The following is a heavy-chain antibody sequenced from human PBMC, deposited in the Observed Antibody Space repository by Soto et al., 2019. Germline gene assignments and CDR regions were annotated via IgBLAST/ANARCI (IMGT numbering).Heavy chain of an antibody. CDR2: VYYSGGT. Sequence: ETLSLTCDVSVGSIDNSHSFWGWFLQPPGRGLEFLGSVYYSGGTYYNPSLKSRVTVSVDTSKNQFSLTLSAVTAADTAMYYCSTRAYDTNGYYRFDPWGQGTLVTVSS. V-gene: IGHV4-39*01. D-gene: IGHD3-22*01. J-gene: IGHJ5*01. CDR1: VGSIDNSHSF. CDR3: STRAYDTNGYYRFDP.